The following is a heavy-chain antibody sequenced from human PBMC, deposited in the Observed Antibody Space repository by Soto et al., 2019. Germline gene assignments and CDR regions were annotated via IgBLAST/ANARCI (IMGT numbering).Heavy chain of an antibody. CDR3: AASASLGTYCYRHL. D-gene: IGHD6-25*01. V-gene: IGHV3-72*01. Sequence: EVQLVESGGDLVQPGGSLRLSCVASGFTFSDHYMDWVRQAPGKGLELVGRIRNKATSYTTEYAAPEKGRIAISRDESESSLYLQMNCLKTDDTAVYYCAASASLGTYCYRHLCGRGTLVTVSS. CDR2: IRNKATSYTT. J-gene: IGHJ2*01. CDR1: GFTFSDHY.